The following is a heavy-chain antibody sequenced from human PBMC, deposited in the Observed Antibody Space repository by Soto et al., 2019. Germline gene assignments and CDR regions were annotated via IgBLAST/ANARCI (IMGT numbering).Heavy chain of an antibody. Sequence: GGSLRLSCAASGFTFSDYTMNWVRQAPGKGLEWVSSISASGYATYYAESVKGRFTISRDNSKSTLDLQMNSLRVEDTAVYYCAKGPAAIKSWLDPWGQGTQVTVSS. CDR1: GFTFSDYT. J-gene: IGHJ5*02. CDR2: ISASGYAT. D-gene: IGHD2-2*02. V-gene: IGHV3-23*01. CDR3: AKGPAAIKSWLDP.